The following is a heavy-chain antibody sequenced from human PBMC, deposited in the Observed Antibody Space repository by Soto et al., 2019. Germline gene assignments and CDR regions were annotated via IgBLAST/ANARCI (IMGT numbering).Heavy chain of an antibody. J-gene: IGHJ4*02. D-gene: IGHD6-13*01. V-gene: IGHV4-59*08. CDR1: SDSISNYY. Sequence: PSETLSLTCTVSSDSISNYYCSWFLQPPWKGLEWIGYMHYNGYTSYNPSLRSRVTISVDTSKNQFSLKLTSVTAADTAVYYCARLGYSTRWSDYWGQGTLVTVSS. CDR2: MHYNGYT. CDR3: ARLGYSTRWSDY.